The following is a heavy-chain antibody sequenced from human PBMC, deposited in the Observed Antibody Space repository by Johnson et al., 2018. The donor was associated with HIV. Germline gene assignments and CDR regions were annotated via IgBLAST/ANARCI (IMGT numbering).Heavy chain of an antibody. CDR3: TTGSCIDGVCYAFDV. V-gene: IGHV3-15*01. CDR1: GFTFKNAW. J-gene: IGHJ3*01. Sequence: EVQLVESGGGFVQPEGSLRLSCAASGFTFKNAWMHWVRQAPGKGLEWICRIQSKYHDETTDYAAPVNGRFAISRDDSKNTGYLQRNSLKAEDTAVYYCTTGSCIDGVCYAFDVWGQGTMVTVSS. D-gene: IGHD2-8*01. CDR2: IQSKYHDETT.